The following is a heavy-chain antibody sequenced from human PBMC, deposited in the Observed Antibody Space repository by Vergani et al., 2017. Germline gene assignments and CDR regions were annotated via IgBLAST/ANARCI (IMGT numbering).Heavy chain of an antibody. Sequence: EVHLLESGGDLVQPGGSLRLSCAASGFTFNHYAMNWVRQAPAKGLEWVSVISGSGGSTYYAGSVKGRFTISRDTSTNTLYLQMNSLSAGDTAVYYCAKANPRNSGYDYLYYYHAMDVWGQGTTVTVSS. CDR2: ISGSGGST. CDR1: GFTFNHYA. J-gene: IGHJ6*02. CDR3: AKANPRNSGYDYLYYYHAMDV. V-gene: IGHV3-23*01. D-gene: IGHD5-12*01.